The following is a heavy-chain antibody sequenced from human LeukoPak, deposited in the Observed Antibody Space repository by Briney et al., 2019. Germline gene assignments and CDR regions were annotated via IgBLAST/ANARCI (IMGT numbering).Heavy chain of an antibody. CDR3: ARSSVAGSSWAYYFDY. Sequence: PGGSLRLSCAASGFTFSSYGMHWVRQAPGKGLEWVAVIWYDGSNKYYADSVKGRFTISRGNSKNTLYLQMSSLRAEDTAVYYCARSSVAGSSWAYYFDYWGQGTLVTVSS. J-gene: IGHJ4*02. CDR2: IWYDGSNK. CDR1: GFTFSSYG. V-gene: IGHV3-33*01. D-gene: IGHD6-13*01.